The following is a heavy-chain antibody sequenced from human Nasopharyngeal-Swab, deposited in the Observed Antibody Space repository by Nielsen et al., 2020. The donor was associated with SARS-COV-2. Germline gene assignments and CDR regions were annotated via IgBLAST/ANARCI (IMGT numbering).Heavy chain of an antibody. Sequence: GESLKISCAASGFTFSSYGMHWVRQAPGKGLEWAAVIWYDGSNKYYADSVKGRFTISRDNSKNTLYLQMNSLRAEDTAVYYCARDPAHEVYSSSWYYFEYWGQGALVTVSS. CDR2: IWYDGSNK. CDR1: GFTFSSYG. D-gene: IGHD6-13*01. V-gene: IGHV3-33*01. CDR3: ARDPAHEVYSSSWYYFEY. J-gene: IGHJ4*02.